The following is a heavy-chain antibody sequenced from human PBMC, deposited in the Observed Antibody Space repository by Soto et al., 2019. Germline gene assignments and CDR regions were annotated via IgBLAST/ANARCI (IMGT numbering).Heavy chain of an antibody. CDR3: THKGGRGAGMDV. Sequence: QITVKESGPTLVKPTQTLTLTCTLSGFSLSNSGVGVAWIRQPPGKALEWLALIYWDDDERYRPSLRSRLTITQDPSKNQVVLTMTNVDPVDTATYFCTHKGGRGAGMDVWGQGTTVTVSS. CDR1: GFSLSNSGVG. V-gene: IGHV2-5*02. CDR2: IYWDDDE. J-gene: IGHJ6*02. D-gene: IGHD2-15*01.